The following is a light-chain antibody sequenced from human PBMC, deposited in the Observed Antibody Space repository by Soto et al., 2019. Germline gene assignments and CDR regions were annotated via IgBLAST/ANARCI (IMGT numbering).Light chain of an antibody. CDR2: GVT. J-gene: IGLJ2*01. CDR1: SSDVGAYNY. V-gene: IGLV2-11*01. CDR3: CSYAGSYAV. Sequence: QSALTQPRSVSGSPGQSVTISCTGTSSDVGAYNYVSWYQQHPGKAPKLMIYGVTNRPSGVPARFSGSKSGNTASLTISGLQTDDEVDYYCCSYAGSYAVFGGGTKLTVL.